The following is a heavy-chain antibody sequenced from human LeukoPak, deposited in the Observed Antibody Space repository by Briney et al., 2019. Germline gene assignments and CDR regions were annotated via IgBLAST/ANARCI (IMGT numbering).Heavy chain of an antibody. CDR3: ARDRGLVVVVPAAISAFDY. D-gene: IGHD2-2*02. J-gene: IGHJ4*02. CDR2: ISSSSSTI. CDR1: GFTFSSYE. Sequence: PGGSLRLSXAASGFTFSSYEMNWVRQAPGKGLEWVSYISSSSSTIYYADSVKGRFTISRDNAKNSLYLQMNSLRAEDTAVYYCARDRGLVVVVPAAISAFDYWGQGTLVTVPS. V-gene: IGHV3-48*03.